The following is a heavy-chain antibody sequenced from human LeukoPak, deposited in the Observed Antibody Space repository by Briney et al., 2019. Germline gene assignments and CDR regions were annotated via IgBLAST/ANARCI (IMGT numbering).Heavy chain of an antibody. Sequence: GGSLRLSCAPSGSTFSNYVMSWVRQAPGKGLEWVSSISISGGTTYYADSVKGRFIISRDNSKNTLYLQMNSQRAEDTAVYYCAKERTGFDDWGQGTLVTVSA. D-gene: IGHD1-1*01. CDR3: AKERTGFDD. V-gene: IGHV3-23*01. CDR2: ISISGGTT. J-gene: IGHJ5*02. CDR1: GSTFSNYV.